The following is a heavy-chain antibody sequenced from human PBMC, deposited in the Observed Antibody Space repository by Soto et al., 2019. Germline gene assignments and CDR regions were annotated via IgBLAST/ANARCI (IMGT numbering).Heavy chain of an antibody. CDR2: TYYRSKWYN. D-gene: IGHD6-13*01. CDR1: GASVSSNSGA. Sequence: PSQPVSRTCAISGASVSSNSGACNCIRQSPSRGLEWLGRTYYRSKWYNDYAVSVKSRITINPDTSKNQFSLQLNSVTPEDTAVYYCARATIEAAATNYYYGMDVCGQRTTVTVSS. CDR3: ARATIEAAATNYYYGMDV. J-gene: IGHJ6*02. V-gene: IGHV6-1*01.